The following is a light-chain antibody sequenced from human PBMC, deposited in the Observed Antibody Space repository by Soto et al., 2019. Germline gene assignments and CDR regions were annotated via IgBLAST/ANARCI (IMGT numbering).Light chain of an antibody. V-gene: IGKV3-11*01. CDR3: QQRSNWPRP. CDR2: DSN. CDR1: QGIGST. Sequence: IRLKLSAAALSVYTGERVALSCRASQGIGSTLAWYRQQPGQAPGLLIYDSNIRATGVPARFSGTRSGTEFTLTISSLEPEDFAVYYCQQRSNWPRPFGQGTK. J-gene: IGKJ1*01.